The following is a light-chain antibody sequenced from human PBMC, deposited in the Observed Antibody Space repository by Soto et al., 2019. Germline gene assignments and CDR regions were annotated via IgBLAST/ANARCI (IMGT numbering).Light chain of an antibody. CDR2: DAS. CDR3: QQYGSSPTWT. CDR1: QSVSSSY. Sequence: EIVLTQSPGTLSLSPGERATLSCRASQSVSSSYLAWYQQKPGQAPRLLIYDASSRATGIPDRFSGSGSGTDFTLTISRLEPEDSAVYYCQQYGSSPTWTFGQGTKVDI. V-gene: IGKV3-20*01. J-gene: IGKJ1*01.